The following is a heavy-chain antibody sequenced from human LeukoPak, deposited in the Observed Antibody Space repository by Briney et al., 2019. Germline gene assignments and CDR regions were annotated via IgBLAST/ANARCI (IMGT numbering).Heavy chain of an antibody. CDR1: GGTFSSYA. V-gene: IGHV1-69*04. Sequence: SVKVSCKASGGTFSSYAISWVRQAPGQGLEWMGRIIPILGIANYAQKFQGRVTITADKSTSTAYMELSSLRSEDTAVYYCARDPGGSYSWFDPWGQGTLVTVSS. CDR2: IIPILGIA. CDR3: ARDPGGSYSWFDP. D-gene: IGHD1-26*01. J-gene: IGHJ5*02.